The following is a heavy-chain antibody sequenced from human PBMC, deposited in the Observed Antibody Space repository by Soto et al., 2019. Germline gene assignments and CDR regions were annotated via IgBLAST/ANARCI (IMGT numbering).Heavy chain of an antibody. J-gene: IGHJ5*02. V-gene: IGHV3-9*01. CDR2: ISWNSGSI. CDR3: AKDSKDDYIWGSYRLDNWFDP. CDR1: GFPFDDYA. Sequence: SLRLSCAASGFPFDDYAMHWVRQAPGKGLEWVSGISWNSGSIGYADSVKGRFTISRDNAKNSLYLQMNSLRAEDTALYYCAKDSKDDYIWGSYRLDNWFDPWGQGTLVTVSS. D-gene: IGHD3-16*02.